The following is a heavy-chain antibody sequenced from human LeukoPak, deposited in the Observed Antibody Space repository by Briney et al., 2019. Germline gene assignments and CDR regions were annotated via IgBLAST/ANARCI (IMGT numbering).Heavy chain of an antibody. D-gene: IGHD3-9*01. Sequence: ASVKVSCKASGYTFTGYYMHWVRQAPGRGLEWMGWINPDSGGTNYAQKFQGRVTMTRDTSISTAYMELSRLRSDDTAVYYCARGRVEILTGYYLYWGQGTLVTVSS. V-gene: IGHV1-2*02. J-gene: IGHJ4*02. CDR1: GYTFTGYY. CDR3: ARGRVEILTGYYLY. CDR2: INPDSGGT.